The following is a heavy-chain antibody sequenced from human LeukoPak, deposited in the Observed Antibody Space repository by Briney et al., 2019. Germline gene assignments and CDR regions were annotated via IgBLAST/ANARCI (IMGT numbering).Heavy chain of an antibody. J-gene: IGHJ4*02. V-gene: IGHV4-34*01. CDR2: INHNGNT. CDR3: ATVAIRAEFHFDH. CDR1: GGSFSTFY. D-gene: IGHD3-10*01. Sequence: TSETLSLTCGVSGGSFSTFYWNWIRQHPGKGLEWIGEINHNGNTNYNPSLKGRVTLSVDKSKNQFSLKLRPVTAADTALYYCATVAIRAEFHFDHWGQGTLVTVSS.